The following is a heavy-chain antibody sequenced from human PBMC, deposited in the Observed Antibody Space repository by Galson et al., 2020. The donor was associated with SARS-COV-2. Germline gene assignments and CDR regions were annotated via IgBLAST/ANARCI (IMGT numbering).Heavy chain of an antibody. D-gene: IGHD6-13*01. CDR3: ARGPESAAAGTFSGFDP. CDR2: ITLRGST. V-gene: IGHV4-34*01. CDR1: GGSFRGYY. J-gene: IGHJ5*02. Sequence: TSETLSLSCAVYGGSFRGYYWSWLRQHPRKRRDWCGEITLRGSTNYHPSLNSRVTISVDTSKNQLSLKLRSVTAADTAVYYCARGPESAAAGTFSGFDPWGQGTLVIVSS.